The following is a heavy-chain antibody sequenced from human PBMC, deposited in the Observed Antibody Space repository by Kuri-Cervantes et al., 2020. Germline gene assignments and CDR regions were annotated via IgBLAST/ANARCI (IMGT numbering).Heavy chain of an antibody. V-gene: IGHV3-49*02. J-gene: IGHJ6*03. CDR2: IRRKAHGGTT. Sequence: LSLTCAASGLTFSSLRMHWVRQAPGKGLEWVGFIRRKAHGGTTEYAASVKGRFTISRDDSKSIAYLQMNSLKTEDTAVYFCTRAPGVTSIGLYYYYYMDVWGRGTTVTVSS. D-gene: IGHD3-22*01. CDR1: GLTFSSLR. CDR3: TRAPGVTSIGLYYYYYMDV.